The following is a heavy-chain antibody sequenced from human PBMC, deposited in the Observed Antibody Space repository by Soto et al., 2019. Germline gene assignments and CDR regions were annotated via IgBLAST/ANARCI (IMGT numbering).Heavy chain of an antibody. CDR2: ISGSGGST. Sequence: SLRLSCAASGFTFSSYAMSWVRQAPGKGLEWVSAISGSGGSTYYADSVKGRFTISRDNSKNTLYLQMNSLRAEDTAVYYCAKDPYPIAAQRSLYYYYGMDVWGQGTTVTVSS. J-gene: IGHJ6*02. CDR1: GFTFSSYA. D-gene: IGHD6-6*01. CDR3: AKDPYPIAAQRSLYYYYGMDV. V-gene: IGHV3-23*01.